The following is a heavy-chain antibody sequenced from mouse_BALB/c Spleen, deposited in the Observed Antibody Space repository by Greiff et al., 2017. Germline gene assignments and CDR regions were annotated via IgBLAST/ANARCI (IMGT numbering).Heavy chain of an antibody. CDR1: GYAFTNYL. Sequence: VQLQESGAELVRPGTSVKVSCKASGYAFTNYLIEWVKQRPGQGLEWIGVINPGSGGTNYNEKFKGKATLTADKSSSTAYMQLSSLTSDDSAVYFCARDDYDGYFDYWGQGTTLTVSS. CDR3: ARDDYDGYFDY. CDR2: INPGSGGT. D-gene: IGHD2-4*01. V-gene: IGHV1-54*01. J-gene: IGHJ2*01.